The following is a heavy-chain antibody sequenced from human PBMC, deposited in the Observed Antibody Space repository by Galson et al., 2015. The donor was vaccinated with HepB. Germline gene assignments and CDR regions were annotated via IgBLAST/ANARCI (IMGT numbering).Heavy chain of an antibody. V-gene: IGHV3-72*01. J-gene: IGHJ4*02. Sequence: SLRLSCAASGFTFSDHYMDWVRQAPGKGLEWAGRIRDKGHSYTTEYAASVKGRITMSRDDSKNSLYLQINGLKSEDTAVYYCARDLLTSGAFFDSWGQGALVTVSS. CDR3: ARDLLTSGAFFDS. CDR1: GFTFSDHY. D-gene: IGHD2-8*01. CDR2: IRDKGHSYTT.